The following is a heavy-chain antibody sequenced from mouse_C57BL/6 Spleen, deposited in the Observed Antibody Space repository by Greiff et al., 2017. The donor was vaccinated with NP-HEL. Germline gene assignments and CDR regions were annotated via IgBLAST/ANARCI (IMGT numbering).Heavy chain of an antibody. CDR1: GYSITSGYY. V-gene: IGHV3-6*01. J-gene: IGHJ2*01. CDR3: ARGFDY. Sequence: EVKLQESGPGLVKPSQSLSLTCSVTGYSITSGYYWYWNRQFPGNKLEWMGYICYDGSNNYNPTLKNRISITRDTSKNQFFLKLNSVTTEDTATYYCARGFDYWGQGTTLTVSS. CDR2: ICYDGSN.